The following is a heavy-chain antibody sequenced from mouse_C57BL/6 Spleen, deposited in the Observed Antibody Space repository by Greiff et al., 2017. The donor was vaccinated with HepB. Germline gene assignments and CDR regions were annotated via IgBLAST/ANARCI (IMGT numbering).Heavy chain of an antibody. CDR3: VKASTGTGWYFDV. Sequence: EVQLVESGGGLVQPGASLRLSCAASGFTFTDYYMSWVRQPPGKAPEWLALISNKANGYTTEYTASVKGRFTISRYNSQNILYLQMNTLRAEDSSTYYCVKASTGTGWYFDVWGTGATVTVSS. V-gene: IGHV7-4*01. CDR2: ISNKANGYTT. CDR1: GFTFTDYY. D-gene: IGHD4-1*02. J-gene: IGHJ1*03.